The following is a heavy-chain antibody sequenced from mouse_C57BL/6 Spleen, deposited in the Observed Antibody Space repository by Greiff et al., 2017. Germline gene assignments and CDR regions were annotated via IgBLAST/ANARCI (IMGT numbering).Heavy chain of an antibody. CDR1: GYSITSGYY. V-gene: IGHV3-6*01. Sequence: EVQLQESGPGLVKPSQSLSLTCSVTGYSITSGYYWNWIRQFPGNKLEWMGYISYDGSNNYNPSLKNRISITRDTSKNQFFLKLNSVTTEDTATDYCARGTYLWYFDVWGTGTTVTVSS. CDR2: ISYDGSN. CDR3: ARGTYLWYFDV. D-gene: IGHD5-1*01. J-gene: IGHJ1*03.